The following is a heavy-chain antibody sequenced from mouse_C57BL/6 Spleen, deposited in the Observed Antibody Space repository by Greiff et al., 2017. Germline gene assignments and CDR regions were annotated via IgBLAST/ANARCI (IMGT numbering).Heavy chain of an antibody. Sequence: VQLQQSGAELVKPGASVKLSCTASGFNIKDYYMHWVKQRTEQGLEWIGRIDPEDGDTKYAPKFKGKATITADTSSNTAYLQLSSLTSEDTAVYYCARGQAIFYFDYWGQGTTLTVSS. J-gene: IGHJ2*01. D-gene: IGHD3-2*02. CDR3: ARGQAIFYFDY. V-gene: IGHV14-2*01. CDR2: IDPEDGDT. CDR1: GFNIKDYY.